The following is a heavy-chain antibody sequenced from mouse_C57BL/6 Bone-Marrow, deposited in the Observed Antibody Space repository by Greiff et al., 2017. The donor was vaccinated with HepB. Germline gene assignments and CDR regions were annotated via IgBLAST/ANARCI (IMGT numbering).Heavy chain of an antibody. CDR2: IYPRSGNT. J-gene: IGHJ1*03. V-gene: IGHV1-81*01. Sequence: VKLVESGAELARPGASVKLSCKASGYTFTSYGISWVKQRTGQGLEWIGEIYPRSGNTYYNEKFKGKATLTADKSSSTAYMELRSLTSEDSAVYFCAKDYGRDFDVWGTGTTVTVSS. CDR3: AKDYGRDFDV. CDR1: GYTFTSYG. D-gene: IGHD1-1*01.